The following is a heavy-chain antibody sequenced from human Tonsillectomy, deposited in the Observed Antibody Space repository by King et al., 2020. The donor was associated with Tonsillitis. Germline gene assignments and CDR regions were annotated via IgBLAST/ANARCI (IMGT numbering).Heavy chain of an antibody. CDR3: ARAGRYNYYYYMDV. D-gene: IGHD3-10*01. CDR2: INHSGST. CDR1: GGSFSGYY. Sequence: VQLQQWGAGLLKPSETLSLTCAVYGGSFSGYYWSWIRQPPGKGLEWIGEINHSGSTNYNPSLKSRVTISVDTSKNQFSLKLSSVTAADTAVYYCARAGRYNYYYYMDVWGKGTTVTVSS. V-gene: IGHV4-34*01. J-gene: IGHJ6*03.